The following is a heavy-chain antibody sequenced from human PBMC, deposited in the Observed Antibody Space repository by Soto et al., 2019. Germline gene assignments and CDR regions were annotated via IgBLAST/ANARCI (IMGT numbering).Heavy chain of an antibody. CDR2: IYYSGST. Sequence: QLQLQESGPGLVKPSETLSLTCTDSGGSISSSSYYWGWIRQPPGKGLEWIGSIYYSGSTYYNPSLKSRVTISVDTSKNQFSLKLSAVTAADTAVYYCARQGSGDYWGQGTLVTVSS. CDR1: GGSISSSSYY. CDR3: ARQGSGDY. V-gene: IGHV4-39*01. J-gene: IGHJ4*02.